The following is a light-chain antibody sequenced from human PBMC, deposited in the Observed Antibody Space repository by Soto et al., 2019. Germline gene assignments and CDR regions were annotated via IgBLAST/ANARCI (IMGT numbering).Light chain of an antibody. CDR2: HAS. CDR1: QGISNW. J-gene: IGKJ1*01. V-gene: IGKV1-5*01. CDR3: HHYNSYS. Sequence: IEVAQSLSSVSASVGDRVTITCRASQGISNWLAWYQQKPGTAPKLLIYHASTLESGVPSRFSGSGSGTEFTLTISSLQPDDFATYYSHHYNSYSFGQGTKVDIK.